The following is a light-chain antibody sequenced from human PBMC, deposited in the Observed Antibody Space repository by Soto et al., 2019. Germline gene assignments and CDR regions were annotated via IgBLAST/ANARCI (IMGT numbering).Light chain of an antibody. V-gene: IGKV4-1*01. Sequence: DIVMTQSPDSLAVSLGETATINCKSSQSLYNSNNLNYLAWYQQKPGQPPKLLRYWASTRESGVPDRFMGSGSGTDFTLTISSLQAADVAVYYCQQYRSNPSTLGQGTKLEIK. CDR1: QSLYNSNNLNY. J-gene: IGKJ2*01. CDR2: WAS. CDR3: QQYRSNPST.